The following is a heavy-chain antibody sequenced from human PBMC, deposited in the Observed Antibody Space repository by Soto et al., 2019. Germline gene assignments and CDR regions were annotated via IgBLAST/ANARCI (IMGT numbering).Heavy chain of an antibody. CDR2: INPSSGRT. V-gene: IGHV1-46*01. CDR1: GYTFTSYS. J-gene: IGHJ6*02. CDR3: ARDGPYYYGMDV. Sequence: GASVKVSCKASGYTFTSYSMHWVRQAPGQGLEWMGIINPSSGRTSYAQNFQGRVTMTSDTSKNLFSLKLRSVTAADTALYFCARDGPYYYGMDVWGQGTTVTVSS.